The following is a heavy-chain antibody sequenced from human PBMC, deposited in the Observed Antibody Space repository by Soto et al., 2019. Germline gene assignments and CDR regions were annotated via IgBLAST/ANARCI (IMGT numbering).Heavy chain of an antibody. CDR2: INHSGST. CDR1: GGSFSGYY. Sequence: SETLSLPCAVYGGSFSGYYWSWIRQPPGKGLEWIGEINHSGSTNYNPSLKSRLTISVDRSKNQFTLQLTSVTVEDTAVYYCATSYGNAWYTYWGQGTQVTVSS. V-gene: IGHV4-34*01. J-gene: IGHJ4*02. D-gene: IGHD6-13*01. CDR3: ATSYGNAWYTY.